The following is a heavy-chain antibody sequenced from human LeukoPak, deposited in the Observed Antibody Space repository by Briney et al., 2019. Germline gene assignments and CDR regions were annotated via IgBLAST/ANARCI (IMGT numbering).Heavy chain of an antibody. D-gene: IGHD6-25*01. CDR3: ARDLRRIAAYYFDY. V-gene: IGHV3-30*03. CDR2: ISSDGRDK. Sequence: PGGSLRLSCAASGSTFSSYAIHWVRQAPGKGLEWVAVISSDGRDKHHADFVKGRFTISRDNSKNTLYLQTNSLRAEDTAVYYCARDLRRIAAYYFDYWGQGILVTVSS. CDR1: GSTFSSYA. J-gene: IGHJ4*02.